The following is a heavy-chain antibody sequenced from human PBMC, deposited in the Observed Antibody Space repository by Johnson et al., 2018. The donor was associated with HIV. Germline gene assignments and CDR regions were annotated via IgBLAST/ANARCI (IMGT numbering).Heavy chain of an antibody. Sequence: VQLVESGGGLVQPGRSLRLSCAASGFTFDDYAMHWVRQAPGKGLEWVSGISWNSGSIGYADSVKGRFTISRDNAKNSLYLQMNSLRAEDTALYYCAKGIAARPPGDAFDIWGQGTKVTVSS. J-gene: IGHJ3*02. V-gene: IGHV3-9*01. D-gene: IGHD6-6*01. CDR2: ISWNSGSI. CDR3: AKGIAARPPGDAFDI. CDR1: GFTFDDYA.